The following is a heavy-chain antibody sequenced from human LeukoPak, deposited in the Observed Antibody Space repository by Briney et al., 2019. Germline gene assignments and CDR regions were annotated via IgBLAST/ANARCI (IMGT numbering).Heavy chain of an antibody. Sequence: PGGSLRLSCAASGFTFSSYWMSWVRQVPGKGPEWVGNINPDGSGKYYVDSVRGRFTISRDNAKNSLYLQMNSLRAEDTAVYYCLRDYSGFWGQGTLVTVSS. J-gene: IGHJ4*02. V-gene: IGHV3-7*04. CDR2: INPDGSGK. D-gene: IGHD2-15*01. CDR1: GFTFSSYW. CDR3: LRDYSGF.